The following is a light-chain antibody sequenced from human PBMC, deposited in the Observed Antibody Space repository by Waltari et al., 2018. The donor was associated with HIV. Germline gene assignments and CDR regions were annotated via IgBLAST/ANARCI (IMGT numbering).Light chain of an antibody. V-gene: IGLV1-44*01. Sequence: QSLLTQSPSASGTPGQRVNISCFGTSSNIGSCSVTWYQPFPGPPPKLLIFSNTERPSGVPDRFSGSKSGTSASLAISGLHSQDEADYYCSAWDVTLNGLVFGGGTRLSVL. CDR2: SNT. CDR1: SSNIGSCS. CDR3: SAWDVTLNGLV. J-gene: IGLJ2*01.